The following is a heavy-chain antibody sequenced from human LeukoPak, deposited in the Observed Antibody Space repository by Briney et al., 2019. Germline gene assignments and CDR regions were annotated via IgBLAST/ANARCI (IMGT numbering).Heavy chain of an antibody. D-gene: IGHD5-18*01. J-gene: IGHJ4*02. CDR1: GGSISSYY. CDR2: IYYSGST. V-gene: IGHV4-59*12. Sequence: SETLSLTCTVSGGSISSYYWSWIRQPPGKGLEWIGYIYYSGSTYYNPSLKSRVTISVDTSKNQFSLKLSSVTAADTAVYYCAREGGYSYGPPGYWGQGTLVTVSS. CDR3: AREGGYSYGPPGY.